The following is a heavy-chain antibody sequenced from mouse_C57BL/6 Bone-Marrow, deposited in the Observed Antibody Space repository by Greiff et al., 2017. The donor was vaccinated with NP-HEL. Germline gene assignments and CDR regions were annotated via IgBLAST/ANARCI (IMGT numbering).Heavy chain of an antibody. CDR2: INYDGSST. J-gene: IGHJ2*01. Sequence: EVQVVESEGGLVQPGSSMKLSCTASGFTFSDYYMAWVRQVPEKGLEWVANINYDGSSTYYLDSLKSRFIISRDNAKNILYLQMSSLKSEDTATYYCARDRGGPYRDFDYWGQGTTLTVSS. CDR1: GFTFSDYY. CDR3: ARDRGGPYRDFDY. V-gene: IGHV5-16*01. D-gene: IGHD2-14*01.